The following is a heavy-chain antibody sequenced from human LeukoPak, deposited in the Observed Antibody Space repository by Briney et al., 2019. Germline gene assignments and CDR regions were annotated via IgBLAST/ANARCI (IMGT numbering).Heavy chain of an antibody. Sequence: TETLSLTCTVSGGSISSYYWSWIRQPPGKGLEWIGYIYYSRSTNYNPSLKSRVTISVDTSKNQFSLKLSSVTAADTAVYYCARTLVGASFDYWGQGTLVTVSS. D-gene: IGHD1-26*01. CDR2: IYYSRST. J-gene: IGHJ4*02. V-gene: IGHV4-59*01. CDR3: ARTLVGASFDY. CDR1: GGSISSYY.